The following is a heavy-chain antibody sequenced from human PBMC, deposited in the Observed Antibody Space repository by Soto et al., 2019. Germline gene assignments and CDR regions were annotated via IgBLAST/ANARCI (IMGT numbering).Heavy chain of an antibody. J-gene: IGHJ4*02. CDR3: ARIGWLRLSNFDY. D-gene: IGHD5-12*01. Sequence: QLQLQESGPGLVKPSKTLSLTCTVSGGSISSSSYYWGWIRQPPGKGLEWIGSIYYSGSTYYNPSLKSRVTISVDTSKNQFSLKLSSVTAADTAVYYCARIGWLRLSNFDYWGQGTLVTVSS. CDR1: GGSISSSSYY. V-gene: IGHV4-39*01. CDR2: IYYSGST.